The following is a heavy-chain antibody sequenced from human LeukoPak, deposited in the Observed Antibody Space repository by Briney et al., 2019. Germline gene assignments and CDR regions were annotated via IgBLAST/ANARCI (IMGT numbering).Heavy chain of an antibody. CDR2: IYTSGST. V-gene: IGHV4-61*02. CDR1: GGSVSSATYY. CDR3: ARNSCPSGSCYDNRGYFDY. D-gene: IGHD2-15*01. J-gene: IGHJ4*02. Sequence: SQTLSLTCTVSGGSVSSATYYWSWIRQPAGKGLEWIGRIYTSGSTNYNPSLKSRITISVDTSKNQFSLKLSSVTAADTAVYYCARNSCPSGSCYDNRGYFDYWGQGTLVTVSS.